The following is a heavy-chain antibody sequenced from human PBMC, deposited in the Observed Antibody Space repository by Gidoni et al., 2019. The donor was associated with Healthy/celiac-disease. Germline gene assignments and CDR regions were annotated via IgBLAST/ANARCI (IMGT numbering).Heavy chain of an antibody. CDR2: ISYDGSNK. CDR3: ALLWFGEFRDPFDY. Sequence: QVQLVESGGGVVQPGRSLRLSCAASGFTFSSYGMHWVRQAPGKGLEWVAVISYDGSNKYYADSVKGRFTISRDNSKNTLYLQMNSLRAEDTAVYYCALLWFGEFRDPFDYWGQGTLVTVSS. D-gene: IGHD3-10*01. CDR1: GFTFSSYG. V-gene: IGHV3-30*03. J-gene: IGHJ4*02.